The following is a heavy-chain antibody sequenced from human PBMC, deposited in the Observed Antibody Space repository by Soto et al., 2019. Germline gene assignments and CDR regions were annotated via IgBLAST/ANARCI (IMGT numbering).Heavy chain of an antibody. V-gene: IGHV3-49*03. D-gene: IGHD6-19*01. J-gene: IGHJ3*02. CDR1: GFTFGDYA. CDR2: IRSKAYGGTT. CDR3: TREGSSGWEDAFDI. Sequence: PGGSLRLSCTASGFTFGDYAMSWFRQAPGKGLGWVGFIRSKAYGGTTEYAASVKGRSTISRDDSKSIAYLQMNSLKTEDTAVYYCTREGSSGWEDAFDIWGQGTMVTVSS.